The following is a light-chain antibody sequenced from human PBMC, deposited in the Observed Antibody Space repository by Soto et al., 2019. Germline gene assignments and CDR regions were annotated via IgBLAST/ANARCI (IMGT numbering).Light chain of an antibody. CDR2: ASS. CDR3: QQSYSSPRT. Sequence: DIQMTQSPSSLSASVGDRVTIICRASQSIRSYLNWYQQKPGIAPKLLIYASSSLQSGVPSRFSGSGSGTDFTLTISSLHPEDFATYYGQQSYSSPRTFGQGTKVEV. V-gene: IGKV1-39*01. CDR1: QSIRSY. J-gene: IGKJ1*01.